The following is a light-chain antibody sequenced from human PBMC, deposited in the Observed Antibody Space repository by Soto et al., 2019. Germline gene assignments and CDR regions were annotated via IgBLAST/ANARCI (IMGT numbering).Light chain of an antibody. CDR1: SSDVGGYNY. CDR2: EVS. J-gene: IGLJ1*01. CDR3: SSYAGSNIV. V-gene: IGLV2-8*01. Sequence: QSALTQPPSASGSPGHSVTISCTGTSSDVGGYNYVSWYQQHPGKAPKLMIYEVSKRPSGVPDRFSGSKSGNTASLTVSGLQAEDEADYYCSSYAGSNIVFGTGTKVTV.